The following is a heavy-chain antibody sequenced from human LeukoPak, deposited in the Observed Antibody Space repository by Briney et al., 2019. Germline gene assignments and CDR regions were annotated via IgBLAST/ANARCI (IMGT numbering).Heavy chain of an antibody. J-gene: IGHJ4*02. V-gene: IGHV3-23*01. CDR3: ARGGVNAVTTAVDY. CDR2: ISGSGGST. CDR1: GFTFSSYA. D-gene: IGHD4-17*01. Sequence: GGSLRLSCAASGFTFSSYAMTWVRQAPGKGLEWVSAISGSGGSTYYADSVKGRFTISRDNSYNTLYLHMNSLRAEDTAVYYCARGGVNAVTTAVDYWGQGIQVTVSS.